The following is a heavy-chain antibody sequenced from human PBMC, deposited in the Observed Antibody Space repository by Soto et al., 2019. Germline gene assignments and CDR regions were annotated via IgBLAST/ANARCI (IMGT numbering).Heavy chain of an antibody. Sequence: QITLKESGPTLVKPTQTLTLTCTFSGFSLSTSGVGVGWIRQPPGKALEWLALIYWDDDKRYSPSLKSRLAITKDTSKNQVVLTMTNMDPVDTATYYCAHRPSIAVAGTLFDYWGQGTLVTVSS. CDR1: GFSLSTSGVG. V-gene: IGHV2-5*02. CDR3: AHRPSIAVAGTLFDY. CDR2: IYWDDDK. J-gene: IGHJ4*02. D-gene: IGHD6-19*01.